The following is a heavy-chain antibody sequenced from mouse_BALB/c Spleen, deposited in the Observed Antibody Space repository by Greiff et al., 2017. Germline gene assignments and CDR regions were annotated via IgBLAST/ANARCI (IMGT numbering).Heavy chain of an antibody. V-gene: IGHV14-3*02. CDR3: AHPFAY. J-gene: IGHJ3*01. CDR2: IDPANGNT. Sequence: EVMLVESGAELVKPGASVKLSCTASGFNIKDTYMHWVKQRPEQGLEWIGRIDPANGNTKYDPKFQGKATITADTSSNTAYLQLSSLTSEDTAVYYCAHPFAYWGQGTLVTVSA. CDR1: GFNIKDTY.